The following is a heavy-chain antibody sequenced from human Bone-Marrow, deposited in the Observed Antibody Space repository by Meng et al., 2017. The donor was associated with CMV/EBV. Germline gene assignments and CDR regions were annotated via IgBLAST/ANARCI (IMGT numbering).Heavy chain of an antibody. Sequence: ASAKVSCKASGYTFTRNYIHCVRHEPGQGIEWMGIINPSDDSTSYPQKFQARVTMTRDTYTSKAYMELSSLRFEDTAVYYWARYDFWSGYEYWGQGTLVTVSS. J-gene: IGHJ4*02. V-gene: IGHV1-46*01. CDR2: INPSDDST. CDR1: GYTFTRNY. CDR3: ARYDFWSGYEY. D-gene: IGHD3-3*01.